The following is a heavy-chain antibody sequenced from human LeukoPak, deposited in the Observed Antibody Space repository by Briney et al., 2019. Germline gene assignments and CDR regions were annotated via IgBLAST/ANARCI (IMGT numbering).Heavy chain of an antibody. CDR3: ARTPGDTAMVPPNYSDY. J-gene: IGHJ4*02. CDR2: IYHSGST. V-gene: IGHV4-30-2*01. CDR1: GGSISSGGYS. Sequence: SETLSLTCAVSGGSISSGGYSWSWIRQPPGKGLEWIGYIYHSGSTYYNPSLKSRVTISVDRSKNQFSLKLSSVTAADTAVYYCARTPGDTAMVPPNYSDYWGQGTLVTVSS. D-gene: IGHD5-18*01.